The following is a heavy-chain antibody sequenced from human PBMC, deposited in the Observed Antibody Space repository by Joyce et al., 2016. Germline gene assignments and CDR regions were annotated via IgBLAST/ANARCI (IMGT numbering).Heavy chain of an antibody. CDR3: ARDGSPTFDTDGYYYEVATNFDY. J-gene: IGHJ4*02. Sequence: QVQLVESGGGVVRPGRSLRLSCAASGFNFSTYPMHWVRQAPGKGLEWMAGISYEGLNKHSADSVKGRLTISRDNSKGTLYLQMNSLRTEDTAVYFCARDGSPTFDTDGYYYEVATNFDYWGQGTLITVSS. D-gene: IGHD3-22*01. CDR1: GFNFSTYP. CDR2: ISYEGLNK. V-gene: IGHV3-30-3*01.